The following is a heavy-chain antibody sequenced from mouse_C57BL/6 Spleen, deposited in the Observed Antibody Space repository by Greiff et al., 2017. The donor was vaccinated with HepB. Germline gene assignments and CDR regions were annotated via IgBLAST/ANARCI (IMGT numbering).Heavy chain of an antibody. D-gene: IGHD2-1*01. CDR1: GYTFTDYE. Sequence: QVQLKESGAELVRPGASVTLSCKASGYTFTDYEMHWVKQTPVHGLEWIGAIDPETGGTAYNQKFKGKAILTADKSSSTAYMELRSLTSEDSAVYYCTRRGNYDYYAMDYWGQGTSVTVSS. V-gene: IGHV1-15*01. J-gene: IGHJ4*01. CDR3: TRRGNYDYYAMDY. CDR2: IDPETGGT.